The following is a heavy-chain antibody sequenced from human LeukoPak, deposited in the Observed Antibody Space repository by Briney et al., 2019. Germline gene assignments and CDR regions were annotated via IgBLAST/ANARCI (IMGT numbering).Heavy chain of an antibody. D-gene: IGHD5-18*01. V-gene: IGHV1-69*13. J-gene: IGHJ4*02. CDR3: ARGSVDTAMAADY. Sequence: ASVKVSCKASGGTFSSYAISWVRQAPGQGLEWMGGIIPIFGTANYAQKFQGRVTITADESTSTAYMELSSLRSEDTAVYYCARGSVDTAMAADYWGQGTLVTVSS. CDR1: GGTFSSYA. CDR2: IIPIFGTA.